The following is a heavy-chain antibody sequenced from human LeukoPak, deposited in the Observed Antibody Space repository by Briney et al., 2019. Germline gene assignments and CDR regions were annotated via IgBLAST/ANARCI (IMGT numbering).Heavy chain of an antibody. CDR1: GYSFTSYW. CDR2: IYPGDSNT. V-gene: IGHV5-51*01. D-gene: IGHD1-26*01. Sequence: GASLKISCQGSGYSFTSYWIGWVRQLPGKGLEWMGIIYPGDSNTKYSPSFQGQVTISADKSISTAYLQWSSLKASDTAMYYCARPEQIVGAHYWGQGTLVTVSS. CDR3: ARPEQIVGAHY. J-gene: IGHJ4*02.